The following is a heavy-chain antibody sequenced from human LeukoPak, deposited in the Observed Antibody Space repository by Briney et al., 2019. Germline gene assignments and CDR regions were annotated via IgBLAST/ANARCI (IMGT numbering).Heavy chain of an antibody. J-gene: IGHJ4*02. CDR1: GFTFSSYW. V-gene: IGHV3-74*01. CDR2: ITSDGSST. D-gene: IGHD3-10*01. Sequence: GGSLRLSCEASGFTFSSYWMHWVRQAPGKGLVCVSRITSDGSSTSYADSVRGRFTISRDNAKNTLYLQMNSLRAEDTAVYYCARDIGETLFDYWGQGTLVTVSS. CDR3: ARDIGETLFDY.